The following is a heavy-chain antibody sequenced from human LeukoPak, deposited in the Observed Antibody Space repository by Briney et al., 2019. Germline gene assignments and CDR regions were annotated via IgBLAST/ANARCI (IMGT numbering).Heavy chain of an antibody. D-gene: IGHD5-12*01. CDR1: GYTFISYY. J-gene: IGHJ4*02. CDR2: INPSGGST. V-gene: IGHV1-46*01. Sequence: ASVKVSCKASGYTFISYYMHWVRQAPGQGLEWMGIINPSGGSTNYAQKFQGRVTMTRDTSTSTVFMELSSLRSEDTAVYYCARSDIVATLTDFDYWGQGTLVTVSS. CDR3: ARSDIVATLTDFDY.